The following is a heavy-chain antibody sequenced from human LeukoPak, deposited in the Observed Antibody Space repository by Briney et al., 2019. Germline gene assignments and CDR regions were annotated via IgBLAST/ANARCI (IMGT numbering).Heavy chain of an antibody. Sequence: SETLSLTCTVSGGSITSAGYCWAWIRQPPGKGLEWIGSICSIGSTFYNPSLNSRVTISLDASKNQFSLNLISVTAADTAVYFCARGGLYEYWGQGSRVIVSS. CDR3: ARGGLYEY. CDR1: GGSITSAGYC. D-gene: IGHD3-16*01. J-gene: IGHJ4*02. CDR2: ICSIGST. V-gene: IGHV4-39*07.